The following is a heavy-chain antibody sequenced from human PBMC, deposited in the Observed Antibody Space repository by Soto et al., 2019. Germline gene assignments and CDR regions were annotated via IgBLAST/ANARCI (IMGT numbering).Heavy chain of an antibody. CDR1: GGSINTYY. V-gene: IGHV4-59*01. J-gene: IGHJ5*02. CDR3: ARENLKWFDP. CDR2: IYHSGTT. Sequence: PSETLSLTCTVSGGSINTYYWSWIRQPPGMGLEWIGYIYHSGTTSYNPSLESRVTISIDTSKKQVSLKLTSVTAADTAVYYCARENLKWFDPWGQGTLVTVSS. D-gene: IGHD3-9*01.